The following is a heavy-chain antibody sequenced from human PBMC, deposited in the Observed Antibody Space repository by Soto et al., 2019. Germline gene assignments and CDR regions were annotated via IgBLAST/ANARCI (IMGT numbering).Heavy chain of an antibody. CDR1: GFTFSSYG. CDR2: ISYDGSNK. J-gene: IGHJ4*02. V-gene: IGHV3-30*18. Sequence: GGSLRLSCAASGFTFSSYGMHWVRQAPGKGLEWVAVISYDGSNKYYADSVKGRFTISRDNSKNTLYLQMNSLRAEDTAVYYGAKDHPTGTTNDGLSDNDYWGQGTLVTVSS. CDR3: AKDHPTGTTNDGLSDNDY. D-gene: IGHD1-7*01.